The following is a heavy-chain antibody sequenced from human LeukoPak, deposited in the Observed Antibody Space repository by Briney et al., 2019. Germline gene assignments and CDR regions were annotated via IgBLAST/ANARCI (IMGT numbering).Heavy chain of an antibody. CDR3: TIIPNVILFTHYFEY. Sequence: SVKVSCKASGYTFTSYYMHWVRQAPGQGLEWMGSIIPFLGTTNYAQKFQGRVTITADEPTRTAYMELTYVRSDDTAVYYCTIIPNVILFTHYFEYWGQGTLVTVSS. V-gene: IGHV1-69*11. CDR1: GYTFTSYY. D-gene: IGHD2-21*01. CDR2: IIPFLGTT. J-gene: IGHJ4*02.